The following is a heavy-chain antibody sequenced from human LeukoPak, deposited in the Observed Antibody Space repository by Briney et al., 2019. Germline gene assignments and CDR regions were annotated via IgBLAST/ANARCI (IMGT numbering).Heavy chain of an antibody. V-gene: IGHV4-31*03. CDR1: GGSISSGGYY. CDR2: IFYSGST. Sequence: PSETLSLTCTVSGGSISSGGYYWSWIRQHPGNGLEWIGYIFYSGSTFYNPSLKSRVTISVDTSKNQFSLKLSSVTAADTAVYYCARVGYYSYGQPYYYYYMDVWGKGTTVTVSS. D-gene: IGHD5-18*01. CDR3: ARVGYYSYGQPYYYYYMDV. J-gene: IGHJ6*03.